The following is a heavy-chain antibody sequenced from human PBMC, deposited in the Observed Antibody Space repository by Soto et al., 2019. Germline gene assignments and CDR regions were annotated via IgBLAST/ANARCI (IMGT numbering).Heavy chain of an antibody. D-gene: IGHD5-12*01. J-gene: IGHJ6*02. CDR3: ARGGGYDYMDYYYGMDV. V-gene: IGHV4-34*01. CDR2: VNHSGST. CDR1: GGSFSSYY. Sequence: PSETLSLTCAVYGGSFSSYYWSWIRQSPGKGLEWIEEVNHSGSTNYNPSLKSRVTISVDTSKSHFYLKLTSITAADTAVYYCARGGGYDYMDYYYGMDVWGQGTTVT.